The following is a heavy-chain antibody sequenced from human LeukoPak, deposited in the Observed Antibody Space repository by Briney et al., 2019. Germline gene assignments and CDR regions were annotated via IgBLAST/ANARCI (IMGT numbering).Heavy chain of an antibody. Sequence: GRSLRLSCAASGFTFSNYGMHWVRQAPGKGLEWVAVISYDGSNKYYADSVKGRFTISRDNSKNTLYLQMNSLRTEDTAVCYCAKDHMSVTYCEYWGQGTLVTVSS. CDR2: ISYDGSNK. CDR3: AKDHMSVTYCEY. CDR1: GFTFSNYG. V-gene: IGHV3-30*18. D-gene: IGHD2-21*02. J-gene: IGHJ4*02.